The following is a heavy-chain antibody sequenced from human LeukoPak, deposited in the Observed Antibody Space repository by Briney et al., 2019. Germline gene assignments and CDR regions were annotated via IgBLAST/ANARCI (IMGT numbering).Heavy chain of an antibody. CDR2: INPSGGST. V-gene: IGHV1-46*01. D-gene: IGHD4-11*01. Sequence: ASVKVSCKASGYTFTSYYMHWVRQAPGQGLEWMGIINPSGGSTSYAQKFQGRVTMTRDMSTSTVYMELSSLRSEDTAVYYCARDPSTTLGYYYYYYMDVWGKGTTVTVSS. CDR1: GYTFTSYY. J-gene: IGHJ6*03. CDR3: ARDPSTTLGYYYYYYMDV.